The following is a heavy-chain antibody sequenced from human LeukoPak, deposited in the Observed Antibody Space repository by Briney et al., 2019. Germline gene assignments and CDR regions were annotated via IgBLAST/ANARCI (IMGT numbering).Heavy chain of an antibody. CDR2: ISYDGSNK. CDR3: AKDSGGTTFDY. V-gene: IGHV3-30*18. CDR1: GFTFSSYG. Sequence: GGSLRLSCAASGFTFSSYGMHWVRQAPGKGLEWVAVISYDGSNKYYADSVKGRFTISRDNSKNRLYLQMNSLRAEDTAVYYCAKDSGGTTFDYWGQGTLVTVSS. J-gene: IGHJ4*02. D-gene: IGHD1-26*01.